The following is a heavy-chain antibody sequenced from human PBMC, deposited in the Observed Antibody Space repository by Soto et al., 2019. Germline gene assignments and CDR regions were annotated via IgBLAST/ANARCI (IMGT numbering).Heavy chain of an antibody. CDR1: GFTFTNYA. Sequence: QVQLVESGGGVGQPGRSLRLSCAASGFTFTNYAMHWGRQAPGKGLEWVAVISNDGNTRYYAESVKGRFSISRDNLNNTISVQVNTLKNEDTAVYYCAASRMSASGSPIAYWGQGTLVTVS. J-gene: IGHJ4*02. CDR2: ISNDGNTR. D-gene: IGHD5-12*01. CDR3: AASRMSASGSPIAY. V-gene: IGHV3-30*04.